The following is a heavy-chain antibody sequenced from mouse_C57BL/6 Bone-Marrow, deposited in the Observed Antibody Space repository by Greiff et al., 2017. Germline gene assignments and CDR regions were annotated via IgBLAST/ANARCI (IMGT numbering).Heavy chain of an antibody. CDR1: GFSLRPFGMG. Sequence: QVTLKVSGPGILQPSQTLSLTCSFSGFSLRPFGMGVGCIRQPSGKGLEWLAHIWWDDDKYYNPALKSRLTISKDTSKNQVFLKIANVDTADTATYYCARITCLRRDWYFDVWGTGTTVTVSS. J-gene: IGHJ1*03. CDR2: IWWDDDK. CDR3: ARITCLRRDWYFDV. V-gene: IGHV8-8*01. D-gene: IGHD2-12*01.